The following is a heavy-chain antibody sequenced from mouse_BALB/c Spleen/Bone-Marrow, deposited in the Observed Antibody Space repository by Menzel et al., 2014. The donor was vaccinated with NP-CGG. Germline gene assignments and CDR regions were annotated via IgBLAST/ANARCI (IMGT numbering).Heavy chain of an antibody. CDR3: AKGKDGGSPYFDV. J-gene: IGHJ1*01. CDR1: GYAFSGYW. Sequence: QVQLQQSGAELVRPGSSVKISCKASGYAFSGYWMNWVKQRPGQGLEWIGQIYPGDDDTNFNGKFKGKATLTADKSSSTVYMQLSSLTSEDSAVYFCAKGKDGGSPYFDVWGAGTTVTVSS. V-gene: IGHV1-80*01. CDR2: IYPGDDDT. D-gene: IGHD2-3*01.